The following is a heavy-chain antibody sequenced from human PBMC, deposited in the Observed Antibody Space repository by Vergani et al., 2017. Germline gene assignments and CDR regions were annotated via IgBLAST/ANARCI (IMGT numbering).Heavy chain of an antibody. V-gene: IGHV3-11*01. J-gene: IGHJ4*02. CDR2: ISSSGSTI. Sequence: QVQLVESGGGLVKPGGSLRLSCAASGFTFSDYYMSWIRQAPGKGLEWVSYISSSGSTIYYADSVKGRFTISRDNAKNSLYLQMNSLRAEDTAVYYCARYRAGGTYYDFWSGYYEFDYWGQGTLVTVSS. CDR1: GFTFSDYY. D-gene: IGHD3-3*01. CDR3: ARYRAGGTYYDFWSGYYEFDY.